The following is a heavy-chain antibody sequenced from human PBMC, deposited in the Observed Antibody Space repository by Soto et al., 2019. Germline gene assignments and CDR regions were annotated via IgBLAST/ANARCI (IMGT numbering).Heavy chain of an antibody. CDR2: INHSGST. CDR1: GGSFGGYY. Sequence: SXTLSLTCAVYGGSFGGYYWSWIRQPPGKGLEWXGEINHSGSTXXNPSLNSRVTISVDTSKNQFYLKLSYVTAADTAVYYCVRDYWGQGTLVTVSS. J-gene: IGHJ4*02. V-gene: IGHV4-34*01. CDR3: VRDY.